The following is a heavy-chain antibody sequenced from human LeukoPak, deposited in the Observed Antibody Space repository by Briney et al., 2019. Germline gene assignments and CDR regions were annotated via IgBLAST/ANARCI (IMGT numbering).Heavy chain of an antibody. CDR2: IYHSGST. CDR1: GYSICSGYY. J-gene: IGHJ4*02. Sequence: SETLSLTCTVSGYSICSGYYWGWIRQPPGKGLEWIGSIYHSGSTYYNPSLKSRVTISVDTSKNQFSLKLSSVTAADTAVYYCARDSSGGFDYWGQGTLVTVSS. V-gene: IGHV4-38-2*02. CDR3: ARDSSGGFDY. D-gene: IGHD6-19*01.